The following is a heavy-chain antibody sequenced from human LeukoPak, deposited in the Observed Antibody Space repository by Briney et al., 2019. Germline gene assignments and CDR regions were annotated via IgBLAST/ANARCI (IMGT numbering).Heavy chain of an antibody. J-gene: IGHJ6*02. CDR2: INTNTGNP. CDR1: GYTFTSYA. Sequence: ASVKVSCKASGYTFTSYAMNWVRQAPGQGLEWMGWINTNTGNPTYAQGFTGRFVFSLDTSVSTAYLQISSLKAEDTAVYYCARDRVPAAIDYYYGVDVWGQGTTVTVSS. V-gene: IGHV7-4-1*02. D-gene: IGHD2-2*01. CDR3: ARDRVPAAIDYYYGVDV.